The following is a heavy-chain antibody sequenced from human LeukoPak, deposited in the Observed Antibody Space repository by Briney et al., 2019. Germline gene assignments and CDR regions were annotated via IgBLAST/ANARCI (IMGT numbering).Heavy chain of an antibody. CDR1: GFTFDDYA. J-gene: IGHJ4*02. D-gene: IGHD4-17*01. V-gene: IGHV3-9*01. CDR3: ASHYDDYGGPWSFDY. Sequence: TGRSLRLSCAASGFTFDDYAMHWVRQAPGKGLEWVSGISWNSGSIGYADSVKGRFTISRDNAKNSLYLQMNSLRAEDTALYYCASHYDDYGGPWSFDYWGQGTLVTVSS. CDR2: ISWNSGSI.